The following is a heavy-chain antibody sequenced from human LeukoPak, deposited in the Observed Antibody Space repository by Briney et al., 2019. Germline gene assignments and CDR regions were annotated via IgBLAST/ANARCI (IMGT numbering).Heavy chain of an antibody. Sequence: PSETLSLTCTVSGGXISSYYWSWIRQPPGKGLEWIGYIYYSGSTNYNPSLKSRVTISVDTSKNQFSLKLSSVTAADTAVYYCARPRVGASLFAFDIWGQGAMVTVSS. J-gene: IGHJ3*02. V-gene: IGHV4-59*08. CDR2: IYYSGST. CDR1: GGXISSYY. CDR3: ARPRVGASLFAFDI. D-gene: IGHD1-26*01.